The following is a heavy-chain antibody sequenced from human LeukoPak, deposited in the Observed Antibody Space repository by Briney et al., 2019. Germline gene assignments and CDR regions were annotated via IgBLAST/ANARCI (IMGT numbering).Heavy chain of an antibody. J-gene: IGHJ4*02. V-gene: IGHV3-30-3*01. CDR2: ISYDGSNK. CDR1: GFTFSSYA. Sequence: GGSLRLSCAASGFTFSSYAMHWVRQAPGKGLEWVAVISYDGSNKYYADSVKGRFTMSRDNAKNSLYLQMNSLRDEDTAVYYCAREWSVAGTGFDYWGQGTLVTVSS. CDR3: AREWSVAGTGFDY. D-gene: IGHD6-19*01.